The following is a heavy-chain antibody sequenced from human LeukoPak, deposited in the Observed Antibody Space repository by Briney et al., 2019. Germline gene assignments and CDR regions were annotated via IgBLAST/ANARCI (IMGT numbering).Heavy chain of an antibody. Sequence: SETLSLTCAVYGGSFSGYYWTWIRQPPGKGLEWIGEINHSGSTNYNPSLKSRVTISVDTSKNQFSLKLSSVTAADTAVYYCARGGYYYDSSGYYSGRYYFDYWGQGTLVTVSS. CDR2: INHSGST. D-gene: IGHD3-22*01. J-gene: IGHJ4*02. V-gene: IGHV4-34*01. CDR1: GGSFSGYY. CDR3: ARGGYYYDSSGYYSGRYYFDY.